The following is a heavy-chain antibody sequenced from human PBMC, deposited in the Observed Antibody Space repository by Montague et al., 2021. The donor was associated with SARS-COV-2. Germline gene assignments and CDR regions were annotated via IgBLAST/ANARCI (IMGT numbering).Heavy chain of an antibody. V-gene: IGHV2-70*11. CDR1: GFSLSTSGMC. Sequence: PALVKSTQTLTLTCTFSGFSLSTSGMCVSWIRQPPGKALEWLARSDWXDDKYYSTSLKTRLTISKDTSKNQVVLTMTNMDPVDTATYYCARETGTTVSLDYWGQGTLVTVSS. D-gene: IGHD1-7*01. J-gene: IGHJ4*02. CDR3: ARETGTTVSLDY. CDR2: SDWXDDK.